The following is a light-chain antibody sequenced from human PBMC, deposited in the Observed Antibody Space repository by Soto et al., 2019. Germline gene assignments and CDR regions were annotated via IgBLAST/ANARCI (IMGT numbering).Light chain of an antibody. V-gene: IGLV1-40*01. Sequence: QSVLTQPPSVSGAPGQRVTISCTGSRSNIGAGYDVHWYQQLPGTAPKLLIYGNSNRPSGVPDRFSGCKSGTSASMAITGVQAEDEADYYCQSYDSSLSGSGVVFGGGTKVTVL. CDR2: GNS. CDR3: QSYDSSLSGSGVV. CDR1: RSNIGAGYD. J-gene: IGLJ2*01.